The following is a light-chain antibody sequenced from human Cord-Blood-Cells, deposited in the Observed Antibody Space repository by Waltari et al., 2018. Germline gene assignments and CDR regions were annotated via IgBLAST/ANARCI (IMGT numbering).Light chain of an antibody. CDR3: QQSYSTPYT. V-gene: IGKV1-39*01. Sequence: DIQMTQSPSSLSVSVGDRVTITCRASQSISSYLNWYQQKPGKAPKLLIYAASSLQSGVPSRVSGSGSGTDFTLTISSLQPEDFATYYCQQSYSTPYTFGQGTKLEIK. J-gene: IGKJ2*01. CDR2: AAS. CDR1: QSISSY.